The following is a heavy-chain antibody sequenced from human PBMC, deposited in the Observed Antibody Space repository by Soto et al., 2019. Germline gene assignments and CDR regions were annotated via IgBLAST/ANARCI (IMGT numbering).Heavy chain of an antibody. CDR2: INHSGST. D-gene: IGHD4-17*01. CDR3: AREYGDYPFDY. CDR1: GGSFSGYY. J-gene: IGHJ4*02. Sequence: SETLSLTCAVYGGSFSGYYWSWIRQPPGKGLEWIGEINHSGSTNYNPSLKSRVTISVDTSKNQFSLKLSSVTAADTAVYYCAREYGDYPFDYWGQGTLVTVSS. V-gene: IGHV4-34*01.